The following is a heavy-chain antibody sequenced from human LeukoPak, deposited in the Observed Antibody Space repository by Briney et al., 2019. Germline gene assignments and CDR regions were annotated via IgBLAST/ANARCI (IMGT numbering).Heavy chain of an antibody. CDR1: GFTFSSYW. CDR3: AREGDGWWFDP. CDR2: IQQGGSHK. J-gene: IGHJ5*02. V-gene: IGHV3-7*01. Sequence: GGSLRLSCVASGFTFSSYWMGWVRQSPAKGLEWVASIQQGGSHKYYVDSVKGRFTISRDNAKNSLFLQMDSLRAEDTAVYYCAREGDGWWFDPWGQGTLVTVSS. D-gene: IGHD5-24*01.